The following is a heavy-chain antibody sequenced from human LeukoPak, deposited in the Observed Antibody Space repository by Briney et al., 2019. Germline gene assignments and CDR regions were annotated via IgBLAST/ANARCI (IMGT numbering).Heavy chain of an antibody. V-gene: IGHV4-39*01. Sequence: SETLSLTCTVSGGSISSYYWGWIRQPPGKGLEWIGSIYYSGSTYYNPSLKSRVTISVDTSKNQFSLKLSSVTAADTAVYYCAGGASSGIYYYYMDVWAKGPRSPSP. CDR3: AGGASSGIYYYYMDV. CDR1: GGSISSYY. CDR2: IYYSGST. D-gene: IGHD3-10*01. J-gene: IGHJ6*03.